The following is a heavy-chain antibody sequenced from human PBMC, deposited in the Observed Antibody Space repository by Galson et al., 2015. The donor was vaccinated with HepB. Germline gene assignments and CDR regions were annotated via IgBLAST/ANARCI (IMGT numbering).Heavy chain of an antibody. CDR2: INPSDSDT. Sequence: QSGAEVKKPGESLRISCKGSGYSFTSYWISWVRQMPGKGLELMGRINPSDSDTNYSPSFQGHVTISTDKSISTAYLQWSSQKASDTAIYYCARHFVGATSDFDCWGQGTLVTVSS. J-gene: IGHJ4*02. D-gene: IGHD1-26*01. CDR3: ARHFVGATSDFDC. V-gene: IGHV5-10-1*01. CDR1: GYSFTSYW.